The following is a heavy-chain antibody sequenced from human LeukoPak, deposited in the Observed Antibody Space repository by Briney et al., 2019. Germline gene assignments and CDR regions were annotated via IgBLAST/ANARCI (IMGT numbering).Heavy chain of an antibody. CDR1: GFTVSSNY. V-gene: IGHV3-53*01. CDR3: ARVRDYPDTAMEFDY. J-gene: IGHJ4*02. D-gene: IGHD5-18*01. Sequence: PGGSLRLSCAASGFTVSSNYMSWVRQAPGKGLEWVSVIYSGGSTYYADSVKGRFTISRDNSKNTLYLQMNSLRAEDTAVYYCARVRDYPDTAMEFDYWGQGTLVTVSS. CDR2: IYSGGST.